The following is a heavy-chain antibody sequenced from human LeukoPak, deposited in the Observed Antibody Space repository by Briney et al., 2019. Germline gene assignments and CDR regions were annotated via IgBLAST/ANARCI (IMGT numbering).Heavy chain of an antibody. Sequence: GGSLRLPCAASGFTFSSYATSWVRQGPGNGLEWVPAISGSGGSTYYADSVKGRFTISRDNSKNTPYLQMNSLRAEDTAVYYCAKDREMGELSFDYWGQGTLVTVSS. CDR3: AKDREMGELSFDY. CDR2: ISGSGGST. J-gene: IGHJ4*02. CDR1: GFTFSSYA. V-gene: IGHV3-23*01. D-gene: IGHD3-16*01.